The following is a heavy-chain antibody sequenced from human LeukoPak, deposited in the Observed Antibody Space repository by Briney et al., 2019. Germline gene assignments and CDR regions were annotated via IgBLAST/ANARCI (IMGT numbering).Heavy chain of an antibody. J-gene: IGHJ1*01. CDR2: IYYSGST. CDR3: ARESSGWYDQYFQH. CDR1: GGPISSYY. D-gene: IGHD6-19*01. V-gene: IGHV4-59*01. Sequence: SETLSLTCTVSGGPISSYYWSWIRQPPGKGLGWIGYIYYSGSTNYNPSLKSRVTISVDTSKNQFSLKLSSVTAADTAVYYCARESSGWYDQYFQHWGQGTLVTVSS.